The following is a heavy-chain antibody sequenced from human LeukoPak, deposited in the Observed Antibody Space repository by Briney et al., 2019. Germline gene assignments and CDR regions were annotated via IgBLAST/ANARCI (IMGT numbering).Heavy chain of an antibody. J-gene: IGHJ6*03. V-gene: IGHV1-18*01. CDR2: ISAYNGNT. CDR3: ARGCSSSWYSTYYYYYMDV. Sequence: ASVKVSCKASGYTFTSYGISWVRQAPGQGLEWMGWISAYNGNTNYAQKLQGRVTMTRNTSISTAYMELSSLRSEDTAVYYCARGCSSSWYSTYYYYYMDVWGKGTTVTISS. CDR1: GYTFTSYG. D-gene: IGHD6-13*01.